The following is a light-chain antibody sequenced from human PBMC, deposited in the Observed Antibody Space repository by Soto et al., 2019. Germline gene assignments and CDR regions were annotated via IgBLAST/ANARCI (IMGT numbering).Light chain of an antibody. CDR3: CSYAGSSTFWV. J-gene: IGLJ3*02. V-gene: IGLV2-23*01. Sequence: QSALTQPASVSGSPGQSITISCTGTSSVVGSYNLVSWYQQHPGKAPKLMIYEGSKRPSGVSNRFSGSKSGNTASLTISGLQAEDEADYYCCSYAGSSTFWVFGGGTKVTVL. CDR1: SSVVGSYNL. CDR2: EGS.